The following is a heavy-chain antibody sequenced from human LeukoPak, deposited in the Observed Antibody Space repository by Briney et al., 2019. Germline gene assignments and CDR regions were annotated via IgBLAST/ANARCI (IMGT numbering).Heavy chain of an antibody. J-gene: IGHJ4*02. CDR2: ITSNGDST. CDR1: RFTFTPYT. D-gene: IGHD3-9*01. CDR3: ARGRAGYYLDY. Sequence: GGSLRLSCAASRFTFTPYTMPWVRQAPGKGLEYVSAITSNGDSTYYTNSVKGRFTISRDNSKNTLYLQMGSLRAEDMAVYYCARGRAGYYLDYWGQGTLVTVSS. V-gene: IGHV3-64*01.